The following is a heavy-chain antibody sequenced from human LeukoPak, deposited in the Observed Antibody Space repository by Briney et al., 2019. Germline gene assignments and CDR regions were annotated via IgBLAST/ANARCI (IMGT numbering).Heavy chain of an antibody. CDR3: AKEMATIRAFDF. J-gene: IGHJ3*01. CDR2: ISGSGSST. V-gene: IGHV3-23*01. D-gene: IGHD5-24*01. Sequence: PGGSLCLSCAASGFTFSTYAMSWHRKAPGEGLKWVSAISGSGSSTNYADSVKGRSHISRDNSKNTLYLQMNSLRAQDTAVYYCAKEMATIRAFDFWGQGTMVTVSS. CDR1: GFTFSTYA.